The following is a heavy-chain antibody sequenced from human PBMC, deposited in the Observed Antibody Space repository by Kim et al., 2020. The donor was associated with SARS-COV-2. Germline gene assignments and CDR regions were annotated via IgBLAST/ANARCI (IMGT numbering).Heavy chain of an antibody. CDR3: AQGTGVGPGVIDRVDY. D-gene: IGHD2-2*02. J-gene: IGHJ4*02. Sequence: SVKGRLTISKANARNTLYLQMNRLRAEDTAVYYCAQGTGVGPGVIDRVDYWGQGTLVAVSS. V-gene: IGHV3-74*01.